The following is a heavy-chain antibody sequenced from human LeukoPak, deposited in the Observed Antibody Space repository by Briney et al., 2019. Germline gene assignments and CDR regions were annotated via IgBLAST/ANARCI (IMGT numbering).Heavy chain of an antibody. CDR3: ARLNRGYITGNKHIAVAGTPYYFDY. J-gene: IGHJ4*02. V-gene: IGHV4-39*01. D-gene: IGHD6-19*01. CDR1: GGSISSSSYS. CDR2: IYYSGST. Sequence: SETLSLTCTVSGGSISSSSYSWGWIRQPPGKGLEWIGSIYYSGSTYYNPSLKSRVTISVDTSKNQFSLKLSSVTAADTAVYYCARLNRGYITGNKHIAVAGTPYYFDYWGQGTLVTVSS.